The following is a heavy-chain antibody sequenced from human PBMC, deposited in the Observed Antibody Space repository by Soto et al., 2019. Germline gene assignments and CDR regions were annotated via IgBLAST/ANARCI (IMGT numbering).Heavy chain of an antibody. J-gene: IGHJ4*02. Sequence: EGSLXLPWADSGFTLSSDIMDWFRQAPGKGLEWVSSISSSSTYIYYADSVKGRFTISRDNAKNSLYLQMNSLRAEDTAVYYCARAGQWLVFDYWGQGT. CDR3: ARAGQWLVFDY. D-gene: IGHD6-19*01. V-gene: IGHV3-21*01. CDR1: GFTLSSDI. CDR2: ISSSSTYI.